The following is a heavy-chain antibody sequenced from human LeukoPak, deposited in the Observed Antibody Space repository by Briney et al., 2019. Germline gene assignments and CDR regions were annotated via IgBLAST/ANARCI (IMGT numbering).Heavy chain of an antibody. CDR3: ARSPDILTGENFDY. CDR2: INLNSGGT. V-gene: IGHV1-2*02. D-gene: IGHD3-9*01. Sequence: EASVKVSCKASGYTFTGYYMHWVRQAPGQGLEWMGWINLNSGGTNDAQKFQDRVTMTRDTSISTAYMELSRLRFDDTAVYYCARSPDILTGENFDYWGQGTLVTVSS. CDR1: GYTFTGYY. J-gene: IGHJ4*02.